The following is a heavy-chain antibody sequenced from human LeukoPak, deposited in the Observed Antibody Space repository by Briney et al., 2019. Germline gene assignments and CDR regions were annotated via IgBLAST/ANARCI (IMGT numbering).Heavy chain of an antibody. CDR1: GGSISSFY. J-gene: IGHJ4*02. Sequence: SETLSLTCTVSGGSISSFYWNWIQQPPGKGLEWIGYIYHSESTNYNPSLKGRVTISADTSKNQFSLELSSVTAADTAVYYCAIGTSYSGATFLYWGQGTLVTVSS. CDR3: AIGTSYSGATFLY. D-gene: IGHD1-26*01. V-gene: IGHV4-59*01. CDR2: IYHSEST.